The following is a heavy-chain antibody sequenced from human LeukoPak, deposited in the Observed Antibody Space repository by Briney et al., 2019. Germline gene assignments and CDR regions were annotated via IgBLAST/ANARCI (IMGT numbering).Heavy chain of an antibody. CDR2: IYPGDSDT. D-gene: IGHD6-13*01. CDR3: ARPNIAAAGTVWDRGYYFDY. CDR1: GYSFTSYW. J-gene: IGHJ4*02. Sequence: PGESLKISCKGSGYSFTSYWIGWVRQMPGKGLEWMGIIYPGDSDTRYSPSFQGQVTISADKSISTAYLQWSSLKASDTAMYYCARPNIAAAGTVWDRGYYFDYWGQGTLVTVSS. V-gene: IGHV5-51*01.